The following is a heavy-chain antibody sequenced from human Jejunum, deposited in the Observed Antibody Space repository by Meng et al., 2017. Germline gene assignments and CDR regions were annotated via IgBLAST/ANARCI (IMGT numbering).Heavy chain of an antibody. J-gene: IGHJ5*02. CDR2: IRNKGNNYST. D-gene: IGHD3-22*01. CDR3: ARSGGFSSEYP. Sequence: VRVVGVGGGLVQPGGYLRLSCAASGITFSDHYMDWVRQAPGKGLEWVGRIRNKGNNYSTDYAASVKGRFTISRDDSKNTLFLQMIGLRAEDTAMYYCARSGGFSSEYPWGQGTLVTVSS. V-gene: IGHV3-72*01. CDR1: GITFSDHY.